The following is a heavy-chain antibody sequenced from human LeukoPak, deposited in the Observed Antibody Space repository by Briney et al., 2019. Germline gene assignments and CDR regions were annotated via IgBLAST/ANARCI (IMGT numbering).Heavy chain of an antibody. CDR2: ISGSGGST. D-gene: IGHD3-10*01. CDR1: GFTFSSYG. CDR3: AHLHSEDGSFDY. J-gene: IGHJ4*02. V-gene: IGHV3-23*01. Sequence: GGTLRLSCAASGFTFSSYGMSWVRQAPGKGLEWVSAISGSGGSTYYADSVKGRFTISRDNSKNTLYLQMNSLRAEDTAVYYCAHLHSEDGSFDYWGQGTLVTVSS.